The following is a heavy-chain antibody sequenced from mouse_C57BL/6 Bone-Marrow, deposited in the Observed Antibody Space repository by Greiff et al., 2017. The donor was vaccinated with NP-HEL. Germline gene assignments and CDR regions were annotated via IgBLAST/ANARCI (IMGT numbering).Heavy chain of an antibody. Sequence: QVQLQQSGPGLVQPSQSLSITCTVSGFSLTSYGVHWVRQPPGKGLEWLGVIWRGGSTDYNAAFISRLSISKDNSKSQVFFKMNSLQADDTSIYYCAKRGDGYLYAMDYWGQGTSVTVSS. CDR1: GFSLTSYG. V-gene: IGHV2-4*01. D-gene: IGHD2-3*01. CDR3: AKRGDGYLYAMDY. CDR2: IWRGGST. J-gene: IGHJ4*01.